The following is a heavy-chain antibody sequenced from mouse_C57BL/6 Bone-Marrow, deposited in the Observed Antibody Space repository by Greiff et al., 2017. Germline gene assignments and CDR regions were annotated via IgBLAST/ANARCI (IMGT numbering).Heavy chain of an antibody. CDR1: GFTFSSYA. Sequence: EVMLVESGEGLVKPGGSLKLSCAASGFTFSSYAMSWVRQTPEKRLEWVAYISSGGDYIYYADTVKGRFTISRDNARNTRYLQMSRLKSEDTAMYYCTMYYGSSSWYFDVWGTGTTVTVSS. CDR2: ISSGGDYI. J-gene: IGHJ1*03. D-gene: IGHD1-1*01. CDR3: TMYYGSSSWYFDV. V-gene: IGHV5-9-1*02.